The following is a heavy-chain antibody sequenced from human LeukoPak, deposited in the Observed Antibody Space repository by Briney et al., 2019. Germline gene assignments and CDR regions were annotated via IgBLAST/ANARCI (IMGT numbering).Heavy chain of an antibody. V-gene: IGHV1-2*02. CDR2: INPNSGGT. Sequence: ASVKVSCKASGYTFTGYYMHWGRQAPGQGREGMGWINPNSGGTNYAQKFQGRVTMTRERSISTAYMELSRLRSDDTAVYYCARGGRVYGGNPKYYFDYWGQGTLVTVSS. D-gene: IGHD4-23*01. CDR1: GYTFTGYY. CDR3: ARGGRVYGGNPKYYFDY. J-gene: IGHJ4*02.